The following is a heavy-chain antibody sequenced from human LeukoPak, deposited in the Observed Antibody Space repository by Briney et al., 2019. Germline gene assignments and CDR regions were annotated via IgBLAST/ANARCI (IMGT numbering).Heavy chain of an antibody. D-gene: IGHD2-15*01. Sequence: GGSLRLSCAASGFTVSSNYMSWVRQAPGEGLEWVSVIYSGGSTYYADSVKGRFTISRDNSKNTLYLQMNSLRAEDTAVYYCASGPRGCSGGSCYSRAIDAFDIWGQGTMVTVSS. CDR1: GFTVSSNY. CDR3: ASGPRGCSGGSCYSRAIDAFDI. J-gene: IGHJ3*02. CDR2: IYSGGST. V-gene: IGHV3-53*01.